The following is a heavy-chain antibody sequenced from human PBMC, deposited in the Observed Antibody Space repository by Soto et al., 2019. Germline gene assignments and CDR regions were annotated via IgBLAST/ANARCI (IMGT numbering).Heavy chain of an antibody. Sequence: ASVKVSCKASGYTFTSYGISWVRQAPGQGLEWMGWISAYNGNTNYAQKLQGRVTMTTDTSTSTAYMELRSLRSDDTAVYYCARSSLRYFDWLSSLVRDAFDIWGQGTMVTRLL. CDR1: GYTFTSYG. V-gene: IGHV1-18*01. J-gene: IGHJ3*02. CDR2: ISAYNGNT. CDR3: ARSSLRYFDWLSSLVRDAFDI. D-gene: IGHD3-9*01.